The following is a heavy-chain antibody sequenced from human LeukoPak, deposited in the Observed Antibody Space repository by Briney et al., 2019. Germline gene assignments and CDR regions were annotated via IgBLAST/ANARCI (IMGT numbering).Heavy chain of an antibody. CDR3: ARARGGGRDAFDI. CDR2: ISSSSSYI. D-gene: IGHD3-16*01. J-gene: IGHJ3*02. Sequence: GGSLRLSCAASGFTFSSYSMNWVRQAPGKGLEWVSSISSSSSYIYYADSVKGRFTISRENAKNSLYLQMNSLRAEDTAVYYCARARGGGRDAFDIWGQGTMVTVSS. CDR1: GFTFSSYS. V-gene: IGHV3-21*01.